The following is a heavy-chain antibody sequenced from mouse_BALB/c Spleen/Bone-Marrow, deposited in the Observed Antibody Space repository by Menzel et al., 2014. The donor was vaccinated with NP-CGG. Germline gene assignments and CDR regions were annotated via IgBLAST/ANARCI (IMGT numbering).Heavy chain of an antibody. CDR2: INPSSGYT. V-gene: IGHV1S26*01. CDR3: ARRYYGSTFDY. J-gene: IGHJ2*01. Sequence: QVQLKDSGAALVRPGSSVKISCKASGYAFSSYWMNWVKQRPGQGLEWIGYINPSSGYTNYNQKFKDKATLTADKSSSTAYMQLSSLTSEDSAVYYCARRYYGSTFDYWGQGTTLTVSS. D-gene: IGHD1-1*01. CDR1: GYAFSSYW.